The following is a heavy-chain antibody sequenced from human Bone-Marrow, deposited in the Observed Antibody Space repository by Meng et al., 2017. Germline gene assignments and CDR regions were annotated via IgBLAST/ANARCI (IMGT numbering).Heavy chain of an antibody. CDR1: GFTFSDYY. CDR3: ARGCSGGSCYGGFDY. J-gene: IGHJ4*02. D-gene: IGHD2-15*01. V-gene: IGHV3-11*01. CDR2: ISSSGSTI. Sequence: GASLKISCAASGFTFSDYYMSWIRQAPGKGLEWVSYISSSGSTIYYADSVKRRFTISRDNAKTSLYLQMNSLRAEDTAVYYCARGCSGGSCYGGFDYWGQGTLVTVSS.